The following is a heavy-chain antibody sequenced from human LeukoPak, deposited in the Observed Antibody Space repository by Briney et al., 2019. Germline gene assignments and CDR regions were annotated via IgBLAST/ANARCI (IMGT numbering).Heavy chain of an antibody. V-gene: IGHV3-23*01. J-gene: IGHJ4*02. CDR2: ISGSGGST. CDR3: APWHYYDSSGEKYYFDY. Sequence: GGSLRLSCAASGFTFDDYTMHWVRQAPGKGLEWVSAISGSGGSTYYADSVKGRFTISRDNSKNTLYLQMNSLRAEDTAVYYCAPWHYYDSSGEKYYFDYWGQGTLVTVSS. CDR1: GFTFDDYT. D-gene: IGHD3-22*01.